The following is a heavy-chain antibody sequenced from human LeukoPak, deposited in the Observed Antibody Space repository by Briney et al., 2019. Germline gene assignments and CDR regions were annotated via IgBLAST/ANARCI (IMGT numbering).Heavy chain of an antibody. CDR1: GYFFGGYS. V-gene: IGHV3-21*01. Sequence: PGGSLRLSCAASGYFFGGYSMECVRQAPGKGLEWVSSMDASRTYIYYADSVRGRFTISRDNTKNSLYLQMDSLRAEDTAVYYCARDEGYCDNFNCHAYMSIWGKGTTVTVSS. J-gene: IGHJ6*03. D-gene: IGHD2-15*01. CDR2: MDASRTYI. CDR3: ARDEGYCDNFNCHAYMSI.